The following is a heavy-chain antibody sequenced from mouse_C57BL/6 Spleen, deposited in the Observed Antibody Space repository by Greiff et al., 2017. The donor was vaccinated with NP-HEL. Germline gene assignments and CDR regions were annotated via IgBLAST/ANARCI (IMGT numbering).Heavy chain of an antibody. CDR2: IDPETGGT. V-gene: IGHV1-15*01. D-gene: IGHD2-4*01. Sequence: QVQLQQSGAELVRPGASVTLSCKASGYTFTDYEMHWVKQTPVHGLEWIGAIDPETGGTAYNQKFKGKAILTADKSSSTAYMELRSLTSEDSAVYYCTTGLRRDYYAMDYWGQGTSVTVSS. J-gene: IGHJ4*01. CDR1: GYTFTDYE. CDR3: TTGLRRDYYAMDY.